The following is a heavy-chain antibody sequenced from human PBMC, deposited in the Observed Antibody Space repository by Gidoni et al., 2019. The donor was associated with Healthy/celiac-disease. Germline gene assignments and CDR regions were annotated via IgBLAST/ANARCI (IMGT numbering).Heavy chain of an antibody. CDR2: INHSGST. CDR1: GGSFSGYY. J-gene: IGHJ4*02. V-gene: IGHV4-34*01. CDR3: ARGPTRFGVVIARYFDY. D-gene: IGHD2-21*01. Sequence: QVQLQQWGAGLLKPSETLSLTCAVYGGSFSGYYWNWIRQPPGKGLEWIGEINHSGSTNYNPSLKSRVTISVDTSKNQFSLKLSSVTAADTAVYYCARGPTRFGVVIARYFDYWGQGTLVTVSS.